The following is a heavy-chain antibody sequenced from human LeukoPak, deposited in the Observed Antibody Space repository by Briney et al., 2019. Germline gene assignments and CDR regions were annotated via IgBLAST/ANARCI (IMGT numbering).Heavy chain of an antibody. D-gene: IGHD3-9*01. Sequence: ASVKVSCKASGYTFTGYYMHWVRQAPGQGLEWMGWINPNSGGTNYAQKFQGRVTMTRDTSIGTAYMELSRLRSDDTAVYYCATWDVLRYFDWLSYWGQGTLVTVSS. CDR1: GYTFTGYY. V-gene: IGHV1-2*02. CDR3: ATWDVLRYFDWLSY. CDR2: INPNSGGT. J-gene: IGHJ4*02.